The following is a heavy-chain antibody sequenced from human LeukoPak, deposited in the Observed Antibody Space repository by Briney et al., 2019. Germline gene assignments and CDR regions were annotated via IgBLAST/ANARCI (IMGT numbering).Heavy chain of an antibody. CDR1: GGSISSYY. V-gene: IGHV4-59*01. J-gene: IGHJ3*02. CDR3: ARATKRQLLGAFDI. CDR2: IYYSGST. D-gene: IGHD1-1*01. Sequence: PSETLSLTCTVSGGSISSYYWSWIRQPPGKGLEWIGYIYYSGSTNYSPSLKSRVTISVDTSKNQFSLKLSSVTAADTAVYYCARATKRQLLGAFDIWGQGTMVTVSS.